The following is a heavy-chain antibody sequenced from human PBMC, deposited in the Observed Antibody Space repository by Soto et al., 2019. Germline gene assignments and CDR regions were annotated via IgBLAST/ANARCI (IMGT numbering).Heavy chain of an antibody. J-gene: IGHJ4*02. Sequence: PSETLSLTCTVSGGSISSGGYYWSWIRQHPGKGLEWIGYIYYSGSTYYNPSLKSRVTISVDTSKNQFSLKLSSVTAADTAVYYCARELGYCSSTSCYAPGEIDYWGQGTLVTVSS. CDR3: ARELGYCSSTSCYAPGEIDY. CDR1: GGSISSGGYY. V-gene: IGHV4-31*03. CDR2: IYYSGST. D-gene: IGHD2-2*01.